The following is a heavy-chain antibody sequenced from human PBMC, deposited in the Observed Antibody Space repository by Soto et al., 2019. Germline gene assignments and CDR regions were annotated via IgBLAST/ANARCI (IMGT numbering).Heavy chain of an antibody. CDR3: AHLDWAASGTRYYFDY. D-gene: IGHD6-13*01. CDR2: IYWDDDK. V-gene: IGHV2-5*02. Sequence: QITLKESGPTLVKPTQTLTLTCTFSGFSFTTDGMGVGWIRQPPGKALEWLALIYWDDDKRYSPSLKSRLTITKDASRNQVVLTLTNMDPADTATYCCAHLDWAASGTRYYFDYWGQGTLVTVSS. J-gene: IGHJ4*02. CDR1: GFSFTTDGMG.